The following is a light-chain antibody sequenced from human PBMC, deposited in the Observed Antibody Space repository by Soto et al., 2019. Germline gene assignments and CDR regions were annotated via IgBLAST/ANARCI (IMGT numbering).Light chain of an antibody. CDR3: SPYTSSSTRV. CDR2: DVS. Sequence: QSALTQPASVSGSPGQSITISCTGTSSDVGGYNYVSWYQQHPGKAPKLMIYDVSNRPSGVSNRFSGSKSGNTASLTISGLQAEDEADYYCSPYTSSSTRVFVGGTQLTVL. J-gene: IGLJ2*01. CDR1: SSDVGGYNY. V-gene: IGLV2-14*01.